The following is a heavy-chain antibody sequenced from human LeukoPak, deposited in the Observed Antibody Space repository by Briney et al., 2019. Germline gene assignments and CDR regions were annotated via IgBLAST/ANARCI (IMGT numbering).Heavy chain of an antibody. V-gene: IGHV3-33*08. CDR1: GFSFSSYA. CDR3: AREGIVATLDY. Sequence: QPGRSLRLSCAASGFSFSSYAMHWVRQAPGKGLEWVAVIWYDGVNKYYADSVKGRFTISRDMPKNTLYLQMNSLRAEDTAVYYCAREGIVATLDYWGQGTLVTVSS. CDR2: IWYDGVNK. D-gene: IGHD5-12*01. J-gene: IGHJ4*02.